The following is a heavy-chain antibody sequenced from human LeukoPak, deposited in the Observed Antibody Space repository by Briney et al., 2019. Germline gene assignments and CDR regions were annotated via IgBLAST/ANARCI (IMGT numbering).Heavy chain of an antibody. CDR3: AKDRGSWTDYYYYYYMDV. D-gene: IGHD6-13*01. CDR1: GFTFSSYA. J-gene: IGHJ6*03. V-gene: IGHV3-23*01. CDR2: ISGSGGST. Sequence: GGSLRLSCAASGFTFSSYAMSWVRQAPGKGLEWVSAISGSGGSTYYADSVKGRFTISRDNSKNTLYLQMNSLRAEDTAVYYCAKDRGSWTDYYYYYYMDVWGKGTTVTVSS.